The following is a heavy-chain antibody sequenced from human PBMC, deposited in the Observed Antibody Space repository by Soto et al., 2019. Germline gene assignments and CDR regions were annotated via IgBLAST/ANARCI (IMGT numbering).Heavy chain of an antibody. CDR1: GYTFTGYY. V-gene: IGHV1-2*04. D-gene: IGHD3-10*01. CDR3: ARERVNYYGSGSYVGGLYYYYGMDV. CDR2: INPNSGGT. Sequence: ASVKVSCKASGYTFTGYYMHWVRQAPGQGLEWMGWINPNSGGTNYAQKFQGWVTMTRDTSISTAYMELSRLRSDDTAVYYCARERVNYYGSGSYVGGLYYYYGMDVWGQGTTVTVSS. J-gene: IGHJ6*02.